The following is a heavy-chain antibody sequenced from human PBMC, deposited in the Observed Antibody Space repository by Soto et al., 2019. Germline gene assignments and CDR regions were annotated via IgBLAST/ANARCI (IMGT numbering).Heavy chain of an antibody. V-gene: IGHV1-69*13. Sequence: SLKLACKASGATFSGYSISWLRQAPGQGREWMVGIIPIFGTANYAQKLQGRVTITADESTSTAYMELRSMRSEDMAVYYCARTNCSSTSCYVYYYYYGMDVWGQGTTVTVSS. CDR2: IIPIFGTA. J-gene: IGHJ6*02. CDR1: GATFSGYS. CDR3: ARTNCSSTSCYVYYYYYGMDV. D-gene: IGHD2-2*01.